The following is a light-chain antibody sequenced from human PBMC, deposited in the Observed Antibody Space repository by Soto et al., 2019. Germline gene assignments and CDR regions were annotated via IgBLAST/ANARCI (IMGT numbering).Light chain of an antibody. V-gene: IGKV1-5*03. CDR3: QHYNSYSEA. CDR1: QTISSW. CDR2: KAS. J-gene: IGKJ1*01. Sequence: DIQMTQSPSTLSGSVGDRFTITCRASQTISSWLSWYQQKPGKAPKLLIYKASTLKSGVTSRFRGSGSGTEFTLTISSLQPDDFATYYCQHYNSYSEAFGQGTTGDIK.